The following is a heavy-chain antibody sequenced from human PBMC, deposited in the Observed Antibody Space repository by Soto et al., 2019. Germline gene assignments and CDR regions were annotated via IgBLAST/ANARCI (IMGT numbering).Heavy chain of an antibody. D-gene: IGHD3-16*01. V-gene: IGHV3-30*18. CDR3: AKDQGGYYYYYGMDV. CDR2: ISYDGSKK. J-gene: IGHJ6*02. Sequence: QVQLVESGGGVVQPGRSLRLSCAASGFTFSSYGMHWVRQAPGKGLEWVAVISYDGSKKYYADSVKGRFTISRDNSKNTLYLQMNSLRAEDTAVYYCAKDQGGYYYYYGMDVWGQGTTVTVSS. CDR1: GFTFSSYG.